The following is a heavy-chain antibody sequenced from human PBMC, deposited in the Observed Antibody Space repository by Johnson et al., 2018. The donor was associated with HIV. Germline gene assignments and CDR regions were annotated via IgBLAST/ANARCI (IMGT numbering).Heavy chain of an antibody. V-gene: IGHV3-7*01. CDR1: GFTFSSYW. J-gene: IGHJ3*02. D-gene: IGHD5-18*01. CDR2: IKQDGREK. Sequence: QLVESGGGLVQPGGSLRLSCAASGFTFSSYWMSWVRQAPGKGLEWVANIKQDGREKYYVDSVKGRFTISRDNAKNSLYLQMNSRRAEDTAIYYCARLPSGYNRDAFNIWGQGTMVTVSS. CDR3: ARLPSGYNRDAFNI.